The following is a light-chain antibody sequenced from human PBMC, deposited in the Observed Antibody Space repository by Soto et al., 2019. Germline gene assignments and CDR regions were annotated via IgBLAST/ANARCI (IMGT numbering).Light chain of an antibody. Sequence: QSVLPQPPSVSGSPGQRVTISCTGSRSNIGAGYDVHWYQQLPGTAPKLLTYRNNNRPSGVPDRFSGSKSGTSASLAITGLRAENGADYTCQSYDSSFYVFGTGTKFPVL. CDR1: RSNIGAGYD. J-gene: IGLJ1*01. CDR3: QSYDSSFYV. V-gene: IGLV1-40*01. CDR2: RNN.